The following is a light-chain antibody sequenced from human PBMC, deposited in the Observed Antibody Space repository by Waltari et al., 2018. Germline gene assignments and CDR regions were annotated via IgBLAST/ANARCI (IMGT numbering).Light chain of an antibody. J-gene: IGKJ2*01. CDR1: QSVCDN. V-gene: IGKV3-15*01. CDR3: QHYNEWPQYT. Sequence: EIVLTQSPATLSVSPGGTATLSCRASQSVCDNLAWYQQKHGQAPRLLIYGASSRATDIPDRFSGSGAGTEFTLTISTMHSEDVAVYFCQHYNEWPQYTFAQGTKVEIK. CDR2: GAS.